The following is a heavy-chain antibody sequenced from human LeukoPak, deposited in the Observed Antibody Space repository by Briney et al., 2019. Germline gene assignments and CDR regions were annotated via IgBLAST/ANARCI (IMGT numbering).Heavy chain of an antibody. D-gene: IGHD3-10*01. CDR3: ARVPANYCGSGSYYNDGWFDP. J-gene: IGHJ5*02. Sequence: SVKVSCKASGGTFSSYAISWVRQAPGQELEWMGRIIPIFGIANYAQKFQGRVTITADNSTSTAYMELSSLRSEDAAVYYCARVPANYCGSGSYYNDGWFDPWGQGTLVTVPS. CDR1: GGTFSSYA. V-gene: IGHV1-69*04. CDR2: IIPIFGIA.